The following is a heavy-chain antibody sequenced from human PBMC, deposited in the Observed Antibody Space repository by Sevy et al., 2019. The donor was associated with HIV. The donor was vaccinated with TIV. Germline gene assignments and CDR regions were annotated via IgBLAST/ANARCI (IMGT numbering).Heavy chain of an antibody. CDR2: IQTKADGGPT. J-gene: IGHJ3*02. V-gene: IGHV3-15*01. CDR3: TTNDVFDI. Sequence: GGSLRLSCAASGFSFRNYAMHWVRQAPGKGLEWVGRIQTKADGGPTDYAAPVKDRFTISRDDSKNTLYLQMNSLKTEDTAVYYCTTNDVFDIWGQGTMVTVSS. CDR1: GFSFRNYA.